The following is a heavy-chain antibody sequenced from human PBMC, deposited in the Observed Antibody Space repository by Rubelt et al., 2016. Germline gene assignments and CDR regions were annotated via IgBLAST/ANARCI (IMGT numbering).Heavy chain of an antibody. Sequence: VQLVESGGGLVKPGGSLRLSCAASGFTVSSNYMSWVRQAPGKGLEWVAVISYDGKNTFYADSVKGRISIARDSSTNTVHLQMNSLRAEDTAVDYCAKGDSATHEGIHFQNWGQGTLVTVSS. CDR1: GFTVSSNY. J-gene: IGHJ1*01. CDR2: ISYDGKNT. D-gene: IGHD3-10*01. V-gene: IGHV3-30*18. CDR3: AKGDSATHEGIHFQN.